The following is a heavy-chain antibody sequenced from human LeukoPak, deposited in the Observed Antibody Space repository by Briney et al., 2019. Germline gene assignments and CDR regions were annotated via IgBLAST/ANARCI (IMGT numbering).Heavy chain of an antibody. Sequence: GGSLRLSCAASGFSFSTYSINWVRQAPGKGLEWVSSINSGSSYMTYAGSVRGRFTISRDNAKNSVYMQMNSLRVEDTAVYYCAGGIDYWGQGTLVTVSS. J-gene: IGHJ4*02. CDR3: AGGIDY. CDR1: GFSFSTYS. V-gene: IGHV3-21*06. CDR2: INSGSSYM.